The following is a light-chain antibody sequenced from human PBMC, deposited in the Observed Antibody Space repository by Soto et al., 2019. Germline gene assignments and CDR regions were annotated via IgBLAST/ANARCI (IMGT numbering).Light chain of an antibody. V-gene: IGLV2-14*01. CDR3: SSYTRSSNPHVV. J-gene: IGLJ2*01. Sequence: QSVLTQPASVSGSPGQSITISCTGTSSDVGGYNYVSWYQQHPGKAPKLMIYEVSNRPSGVSNRFSGSKSGNTASLTISGLQPEDEADYYCSSYTRSSNPHVVLVGGTKLTVL. CDR1: SSDVGGYNY. CDR2: EVS.